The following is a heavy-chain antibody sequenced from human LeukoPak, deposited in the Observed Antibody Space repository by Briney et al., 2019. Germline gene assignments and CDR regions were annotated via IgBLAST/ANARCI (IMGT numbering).Heavy chain of an antibody. J-gene: IGHJ4*02. D-gene: IGHD4-17*01. CDR2: INPNSGGT. V-gene: IGHV1-2*02. CDR3: ARGPYGDYYFDY. CDR1: GGTFSSYA. Sequence: VASVKVSCKASGGTFSSYAISWVRQAPGQGLEWMGWINPNSGGTNYAQKFQGRVTMTRDTSISTAYMELSRLRSDDTAVYYCARGPYGDYYFDYWGQGTLVTVSS.